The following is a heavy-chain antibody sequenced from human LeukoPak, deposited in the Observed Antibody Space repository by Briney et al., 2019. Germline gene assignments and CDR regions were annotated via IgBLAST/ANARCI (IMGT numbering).Heavy chain of an antibody. D-gene: IGHD3-22*01. Sequence: SETLSLTCAVYGESFSGYYWSWIRQPPGKGREWIGEINHSGSTNYNPSLKSRVTISVDTSKNQFSLKLSSVTAADTAVYYCAQYYYDSSGHQGDLWGRGTLVTVSS. CDR1: GESFSGYY. J-gene: IGHJ2*01. V-gene: IGHV4-34*01. CDR2: INHSGST. CDR3: AQYYYDSSGHQGDL.